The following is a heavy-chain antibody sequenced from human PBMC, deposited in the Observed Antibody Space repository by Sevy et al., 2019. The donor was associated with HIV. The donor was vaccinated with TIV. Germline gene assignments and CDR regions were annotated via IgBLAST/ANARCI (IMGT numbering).Heavy chain of an antibody. CDR2: ISSSSSYI. V-gene: IGHV3-21*01. CDR3: ARGVRDFWSGYPDY. J-gene: IGHJ4*02. D-gene: IGHD3-3*01. Sequence: GGSLRLSCAASGFTFSSYIMNWVRQAPGKGLEWVSSISSSSSYIYYADSVKGRFTISRDNAKNSLYLQMNSLRVEDTAVYHCARGVRDFWSGYPDYWGQGTLVTVSS. CDR1: GFTFSSYI.